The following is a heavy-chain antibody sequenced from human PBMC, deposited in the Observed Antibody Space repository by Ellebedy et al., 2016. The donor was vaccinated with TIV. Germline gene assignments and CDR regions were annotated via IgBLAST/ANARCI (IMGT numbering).Heavy chain of an antibody. CDR3: ARGLPRGGSWYRWFDP. CDR1: GGSFSGYY. CDR2: INHSGST. D-gene: IGHD6-13*01. Sequence: SETLSLTXAVYGGSFSGYYWSWIRQPPGKGLEWIGEINHSGSTNYNPSLKSRVTISVDTSKNQFSLKLSSVTAADTAVYYCARGLPRGGSWYRWFDPWGQGTLVTVSS. V-gene: IGHV4-34*01. J-gene: IGHJ5*02.